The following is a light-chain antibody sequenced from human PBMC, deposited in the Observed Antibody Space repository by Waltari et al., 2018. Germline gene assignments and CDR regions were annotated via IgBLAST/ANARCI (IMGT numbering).Light chain of an antibody. J-gene: IGLJ2*01. CDR1: TSTLGPDYD. CDR3: QSYDTALRGVI. V-gene: IGLV1-40*01. CDR2: GNT. Sequence: QSVLTQPPSVSGAPGQRVTISSTGSTSTLGPDYDVHWYQHLPGAAPKLLIYGNTNRPSGVPDRFSASKSAASASLAITGLQPEDEALYYCQSYDTALRGVIFGGGTRLTVL.